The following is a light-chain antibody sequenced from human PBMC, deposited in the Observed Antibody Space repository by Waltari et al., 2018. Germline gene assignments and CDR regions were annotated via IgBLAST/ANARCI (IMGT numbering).Light chain of an antibody. V-gene: IGLV2-8*01. CDR1: SSDVGGYNY. CDR2: EVS. Sequence: QSALTQPPSASGSPGHSVTISCTGTSSDVGGYNYVSWYQQHPGKAPKLMIYEVSKRPAGVPDRFSGSKSGNTASLTVSGLQAEDESDYYCSSYADSNNYVFGTGTKVTVL. CDR3: SSYADSNNYV. J-gene: IGLJ1*01.